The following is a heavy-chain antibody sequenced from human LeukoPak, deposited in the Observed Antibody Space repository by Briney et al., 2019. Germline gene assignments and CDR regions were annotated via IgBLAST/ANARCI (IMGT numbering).Heavy chain of an antibody. CDR3: ARGPYSRPQTLGY. D-gene: IGHD1-26*01. CDR2: INPNSGGT. CDR1: GYTFTGYY. Sequence: ASVKVSCKASGYTFTGYYMHWVRQAPGQGLEWMGWINPNSGGTNYAQKFQGRVTMTRDTSISTAYMELSRLRSDDTAVYYCARGPYSRPQTLGYWGQGTLATVSS. V-gene: IGHV1-2*02. J-gene: IGHJ4*02.